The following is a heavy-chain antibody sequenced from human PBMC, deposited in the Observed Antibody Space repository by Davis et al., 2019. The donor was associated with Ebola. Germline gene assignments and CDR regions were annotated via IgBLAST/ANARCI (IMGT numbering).Heavy chain of an antibody. CDR1: GFTFSSYA. J-gene: IGHJ2*01. V-gene: IGHV3-23*01. D-gene: IGHD1-26*01. CDR2: ISGSGGRT. CDR3: AKDQWEDDYWYFDH. Sequence: GESLKISCAASGFTFSSYAMSWVRQAPGKGLEWVSAISGSGGRTNYADSVKGRFTISRDNSKNTLYLQMNSPRAEDTAVYYCAKDQWEDDYWYFDHWGRGTLVTVSS.